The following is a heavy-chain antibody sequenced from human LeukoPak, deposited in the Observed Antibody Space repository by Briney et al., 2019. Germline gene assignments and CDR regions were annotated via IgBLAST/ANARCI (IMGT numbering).Heavy chain of an antibody. CDR1: GYPFTMYT. J-gene: IGHJ4*02. CDR2: INTNTGNP. D-gene: IGHD3-10*01. Sequence: EASVKVSCKASGYPFTMYTINWVRQAPGQGLEFMGGINTNTGNPTYAPGFTGRFVFSLDTSVSTAYLQINSLKADDTAAYYCVRGTPTPGMDYWGQGAQVTVSS. V-gene: IGHV7-4-1*02. CDR3: VRGTPTPGMDY.